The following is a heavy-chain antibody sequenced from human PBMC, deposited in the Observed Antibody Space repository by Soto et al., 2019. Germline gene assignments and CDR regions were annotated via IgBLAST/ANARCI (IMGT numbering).Heavy chain of an antibody. CDR1: GFTFSSYA. V-gene: IGHV3-64D*08. D-gene: IGHD6-6*01. CDR3: VKDGPSSGSSSSPRAVYYYGMDV. J-gene: IGHJ6*02. Sequence: GGSLRLSCSASGFTFSSYAMHWVRQAPGKGLEYVSAISSNGGSTYYADSVKGRFTISRDNSKNTLYLQMSSLRAEDTAVYYCVKDGPSSGSSSSPRAVYYYGMDVWGQGTTVTVSS. CDR2: ISSNGGST.